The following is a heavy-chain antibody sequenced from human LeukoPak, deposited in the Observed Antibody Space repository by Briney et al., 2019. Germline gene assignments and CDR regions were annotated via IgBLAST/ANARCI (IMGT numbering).Heavy chain of an antibody. V-gene: IGHV1-2*02. CDR2: INPNSGGT. CDR3: ARASGPYYYYYMDV. Sequence: ASVKVSCKASGGTFSSYAISWVRQAPGQGLEWMGWINPNSGGTNYAQKFQGRVTMTRDTSISTAYMELSRLRSDDTAVYYCARASGPYYYYYMDVWGKGTTVTISS. CDR1: GGTFSSYA. D-gene: IGHD3-10*01. J-gene: IGHJ6*03.